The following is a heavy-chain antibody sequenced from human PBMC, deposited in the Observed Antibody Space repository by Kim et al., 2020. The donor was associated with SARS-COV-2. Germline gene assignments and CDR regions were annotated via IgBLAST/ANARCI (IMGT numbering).Heavy chain of an antibody. D-gene: IGHD2-15*01. V-gene: IGHV3-30*04. CDR2: ISYDGSNK. CDR1: GFTFSSYA. Sequence: GGSLRLSCAASGFTFSSYAMHWVRQAPGKGLEWVAVISYDGSNKYYVDSVKGRFTISRDNSKNTLYLQMNSLRAEDTAVYYCASLVSSFHSRSEPGDAFDIWGQGTMVTVSS. J-gene: IGHJ3*02. CDR3: ASLVSSFHSRSEPGDAFDI.